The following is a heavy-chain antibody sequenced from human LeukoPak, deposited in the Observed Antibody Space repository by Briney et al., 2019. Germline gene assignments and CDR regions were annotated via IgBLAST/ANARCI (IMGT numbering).Heavy chain of an antibody. CDR3: ARSDYGDHDFDY. CDR1: GGSVSSTTYY. CDR2: IYFSGST. V-gene: IGHV4-31*03. D-gene: IGHD4-17*01. J-gene: IGHJ4*02. Sequence: SETLSLTCTVSGGSVSSTTYYWSWIRQHPGKGLEWIGYIYFSGSTYYNPSLKSRVTISLDTSKSQFSLRLSSVTAANTAVYYCARSDYGDHDFDYWGQGTLVTVSS.